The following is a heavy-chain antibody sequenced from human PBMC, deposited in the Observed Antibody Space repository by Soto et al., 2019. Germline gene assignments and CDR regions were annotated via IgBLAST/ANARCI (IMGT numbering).Heavy chain of an antibody. J-gene: IGHJ4*02. CDR2: INLTDSST. Sequence: GESLKISCKGSGYSFTGFLITWVRQIPGKGLEWMGSINLTDSSTTYTASFQGHVTISTDKSITTAYLEWSSLKASDTAMYYCARQADILTGYLYWGQGTLVTV. CDR1: GYSFTGFL. D-gene: IGHD3-9*01. V-gene: IGHV5-10-1*01. CDR3: ARQADILTGYLY.